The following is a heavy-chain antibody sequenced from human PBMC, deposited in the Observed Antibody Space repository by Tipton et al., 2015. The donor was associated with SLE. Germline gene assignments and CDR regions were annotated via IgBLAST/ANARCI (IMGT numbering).Heavy chain of an antibody. D-gene: IGHD1-1*01. CDR3: AKDHSGEKYNWNDEGVMDY. J-gene: IGHJ4*02. CDR2: IKQDGSEK. CDR1: GFTFSSYW. Sequence: QLVQSGGGLVQPGGSLRLSCAASGFTFSSYWMSWVRQAPGRGLEWVANIKQDGSEKYYVDSVKGRFTISRDNAKNSLYLQMNSLRAEDTAVYYCAKDHSGEKYNWNDEGVMDYWGQGTLVTVSS. V-gene: IGHV3-7*03.